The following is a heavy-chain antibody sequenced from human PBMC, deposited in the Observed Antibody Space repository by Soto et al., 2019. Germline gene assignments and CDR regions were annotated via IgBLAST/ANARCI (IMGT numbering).Heavy chain of an antibody. V-gene: IGHV3-48*02. CDR3: AREIATTGLYYFDY. J-gene: IGHJ4*02. CDR1: GFTFSSYS. Sequence: PGGSLRLSCAASGFTFSSYSMNWVRQAPGKGLEWVSYISSSSSTIYYADSVKGRFTISRDNAKNSLYLQMNSLRDEDTAVYYCAREIATTGLYYFDYWGQGTLVTVSS. CDR2: ISSSSSTI. D-gene: IGHD6-13*01.